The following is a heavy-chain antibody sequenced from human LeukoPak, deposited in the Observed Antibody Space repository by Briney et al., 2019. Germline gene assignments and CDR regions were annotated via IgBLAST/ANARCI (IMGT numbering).Heavy chain of an antibody. J-gene: IGHJ4*02. Sequence: PGGSLRLSCAASGFTFSSYSMNWVRQAPGKGLEWVSSITGSSTYIYYADSVKGRFTISRDNAKNSLCLQMNSLRAEDTAVYYCARSLTVPVNFDYWGQGTLVTVSS. CDR3: ARSLTVPVNFDY. V-gene: IGHV3-21*01. CDR2: ITGSSTYI. D-gene: IGHD4-17*01. CDR1: GFTFSSYS.